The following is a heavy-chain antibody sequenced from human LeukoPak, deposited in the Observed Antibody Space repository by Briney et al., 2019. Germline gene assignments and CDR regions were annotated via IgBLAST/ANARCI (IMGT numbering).Heavy chain of an antibody. J-gene: IGHJ4*02. CDR1: GFTFSSYA. V-gene: IGHV3-23*01. Sequence: GGSLRLSCAASGFTFSSYAMSWVRQAPGKGLEWASAISGSGGSTYYADSVKGRFTISRDNSKNTLYLQINSLRAEDTAVYYCAKLPLYYYDSSGYYLDYWGQGTLVTVSS. CDR2: ISGSGGST. D-gene: IGHD3-22*01. CDR3: AKLPLYYYDSSGYYLDY.